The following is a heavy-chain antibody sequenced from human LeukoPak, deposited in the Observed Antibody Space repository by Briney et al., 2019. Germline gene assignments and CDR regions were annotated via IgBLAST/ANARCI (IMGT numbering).Heavy chain of an antibody. D-gene: IGHD2-2*02. CDR1: GFTFSSYA. CDR2: ISGSGRIT. V-gene: IGHV3-23*01. CDR3: AKAHPESRNTPTYYFDY. J-gene: IGHJ4*02. Sequence: GGSLRLSCAASGFTFSSYAMSWVRQAPGKGLEWVSAISGSGRITYYEDSVKGRFTISRDDSKNTLYLQMNSLRAEDTAVYHCAKAHPESRNTPTYYFDYWGQGTLVTVSS.